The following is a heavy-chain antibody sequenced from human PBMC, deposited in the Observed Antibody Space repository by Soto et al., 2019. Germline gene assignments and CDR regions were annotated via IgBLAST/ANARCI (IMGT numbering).Heavy chain of an antibody. J-gene: IGHJ6*02. Sequence: SVKVSCKASGRTFSNYAISWVRQAPGQGLEWMGGIIPIFNTANYAQKFQGRVTITADKSTSTAYMELSSLRSEDTAVYSCARALVVPAGIRYYCYGMDVWGRGTTVTVS. V-gene: IGHV1-69*06. CDR3: ARALVVPAGIRYYCYGMDV. CDR1: GRTFSNYA. D-gene: IGHD2-2*01. CDR2: IIPIFNTA.